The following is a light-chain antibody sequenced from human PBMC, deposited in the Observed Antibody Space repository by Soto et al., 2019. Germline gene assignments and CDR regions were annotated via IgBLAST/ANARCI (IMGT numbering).Light chain of an antibody. CDR3: SSYTTSSTI. V-gene: IGLV2-14*01. J-gene: IGLJ2*01. CDR1: SSDVGVYKY. CDR2: DVT. Sequence: QSALTQPASVSGSPGQSITISCTRTSSDVGVYKYVSWYQQHPGKAPKLIIYDVTSRPSGVSNRFSGSKSVNTASLTISGLQAEDEADYYCSSYTTSSTIFGGGTKLTVL.